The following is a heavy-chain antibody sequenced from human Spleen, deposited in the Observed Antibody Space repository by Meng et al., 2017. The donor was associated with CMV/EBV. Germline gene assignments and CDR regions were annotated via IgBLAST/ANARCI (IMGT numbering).Heavy chain of an antibody. D-gene: IGHD1-26*01. J-gene: IGHJ4*02. CDR2: MSYDGATK. V-gene: IGHV3-30*19. Sequence: GGSLRLSCAASGFTFSSYGMHWVRQAPGKGLEWVALMSYDGATKYYAESVKGRFTISRDNSKNILYLEMSSLRPEDTAVYYCARDAWEWEEGYYFDYWGQGTLVTVSS. CDR1: GFTFSSYG. CDR3: ARDAWEWEEGYYFDY.